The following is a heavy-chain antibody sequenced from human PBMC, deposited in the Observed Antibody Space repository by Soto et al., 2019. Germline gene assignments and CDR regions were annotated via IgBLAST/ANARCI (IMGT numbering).Heavy chain of an antibody. D-gene: IGHD3-10*01. Sequence: SPTFTVSGGAISSGGYYWSWIRQHPGKGLEWIVYIYYIGSTYYNPXXKSRGTIXXDTSKNQFSLXLSSVXSSDTAVYYCARAPGRWLRFDYWRQGTLVTDSS. J-gene: IGHJ4*02. V-gene: IGHV4-31*03. CDR2: IYYIGST. CDR1: GGAISSGGYY. CDR3: ARAPGRWLRFDY.